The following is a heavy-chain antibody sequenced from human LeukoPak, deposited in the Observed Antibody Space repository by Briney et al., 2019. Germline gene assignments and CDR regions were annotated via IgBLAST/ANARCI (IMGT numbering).Heavy chain of an antibody. J-gene: IGHJ4*02. V-gene: IGHV3-74*01. CDR1: GFTFSTSW. CDR3: ARRDKDNGGYAFDY. CDR2: INSDGTST. Sequence: GGSLRLSCAASGFTFSTSWMHWVRQTPGKGLVWVSRINSDGTSTFYADSVKGRFTISRDNAKNTVYLQMNSLRAEDTAVYYCARRDKDNGGYAFDYWGQGTLVTVSS. D-gene: IGHD3-22*01.